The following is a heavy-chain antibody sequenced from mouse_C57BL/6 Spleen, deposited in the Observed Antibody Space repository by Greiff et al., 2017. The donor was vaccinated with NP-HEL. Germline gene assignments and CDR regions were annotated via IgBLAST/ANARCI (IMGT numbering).Heavy chain of an antibody. D-gene: IGHD2-4*01. CDR1: GFTFSDYG. CDR2: ISNLAYSI. CDR3: ARQRDYDGAWFAY. J-gene: IGHJ3*01. V-gene: IGHV5-15*01. Sequence: VKVVESGGGLVQPGGSLKLSCAASGFTFSDYGMAWVRQAPRKGPEWVAFISNLAYSIYYADTVTGRFTISRENAKNTLYLEMSSLRSEDTAMYYCARQRDYDGAWFAYWGQGTLVTVSA.